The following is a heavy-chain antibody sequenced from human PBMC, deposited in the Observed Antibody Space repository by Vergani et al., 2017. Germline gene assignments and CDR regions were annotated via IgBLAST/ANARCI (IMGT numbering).Heavy chain of an antibody. J-gene: IGHJ5*02. CDR2: INPSGGST. Sequence: QVQLVQSGAEVKKPGASVKVSCKASGYTFTSYYMHWVRQAPGQGLEWMGIINPSGGSTSYAQKFQGRVTMTRDTSTSTVFMELSSLRSEDTDVYYCERERQIGVVTAAPVPPVSWFEPWGQGTLVTVSS. D-gene: IGHD2-2*01. CDR1: GYTFTSYY. CDR3: ERERQIGVVTAAPVPPVSWFEP. V-gene: IGHV1-46*01.